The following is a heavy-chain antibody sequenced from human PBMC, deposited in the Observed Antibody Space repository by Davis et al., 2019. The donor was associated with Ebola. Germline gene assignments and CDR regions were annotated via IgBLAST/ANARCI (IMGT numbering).Heavy chain of an antibody. D-gene: IGHD3-10*01. J-gene: IGHJ4*02. CDR1: GGSFSGYY. CDR2: IYYSGST. V-gene: IGHV4-31*11. Sequence: SETLSLTCAVYGGSFSGYYWSWIRQHPGKGLEWIGYIYYSGSTYYNPSLKSRVTISVDTSKNQFSLKLSSVTAADTAVYSCARVWNDYGSGSYYDYWGQGILVTVSS. CDR3: ARVWNDYGSGSYYDY.